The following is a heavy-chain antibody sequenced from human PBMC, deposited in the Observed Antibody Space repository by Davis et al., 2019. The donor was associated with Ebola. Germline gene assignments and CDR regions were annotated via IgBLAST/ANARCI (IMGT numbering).Heavy chain of an antibody. CDR3: AKGGTSGWYGYFDY. J-gene: IGHJ4*02. CDR2: ISWNSGSI. Sequence: SLKISCAASGFTFDDYAMHWVRQAPGKGLEWVSSISWNSGSIGYADSVKGRFTISRDNAKNSLYLQMNSLTTEDTALYYCAKGGTSGWYGYFDYWGQGTLVTVSS. D-gene: IGHD6-19*01. CDR1: GFTFDDYA. V-gene: IGHV3-9*01.